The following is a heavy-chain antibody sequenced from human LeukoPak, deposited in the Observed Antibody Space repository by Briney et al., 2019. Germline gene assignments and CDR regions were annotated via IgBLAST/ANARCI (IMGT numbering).Heavy chain of an antibody. V-gene: IGHV4-31*03. CDR1: GGSISSGGYY. J-gene: IGHJ4*02. CDR2: IYYSGST. D-gene: IGHD6-19*01. CDR3: ARSSVAGTLGFDY. Sequence: KPSQTLSLTCTVSGGSISSGGYYWSWIRQHPGKGLKWIGYIYYSGSTYYNPSLKSRVTISVDTSKNQFSLKLSSVTAADTAVYYCARSSVAGTLGFDYWGQGTLVTVSS.